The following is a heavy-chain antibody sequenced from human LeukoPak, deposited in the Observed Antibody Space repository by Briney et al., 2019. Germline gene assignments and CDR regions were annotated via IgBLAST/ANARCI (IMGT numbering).Heavy chain of an antibody. Sequence: GGSLRLSCAASGFTFSSYSMNWVRQAPGKGREWVSYISSSSSTIYYADSVKGRFTISRDNAKNSLYLQMNRMRAEDTAVYYCARDQLRDAFDIWGQGTLVTVSS. CDR1: GFTFSSYS. V-gene: IGHV3-48*01. J-gene: IGHJ3*02. CDR3: ARDQLRDAFDI. D-gene: IGHD6-6*01. CDR2: ISSSSSTI.